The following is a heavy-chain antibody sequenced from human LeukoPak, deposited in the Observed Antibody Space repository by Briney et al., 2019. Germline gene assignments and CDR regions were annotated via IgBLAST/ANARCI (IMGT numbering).Heavy chain of an antibody. V-gene: IGHV3-23*01. CDR3: AKRAAAGYEDY. CDR2: ISFSGTTT. Sequence: GGSLRLSCAASGLTFSSYSMSWVRQAPGKGLEWVSGISFSGTTTYYADSVKGRFTVSRDNSKNTLYLQMDGLRAEDTAVYYCAKRAAAGYEDYWGQGTLVTVSS. CDR1: GLTFSSYS. D-gene: IGHD6-13*01. J-gene: IGHJ4*02.